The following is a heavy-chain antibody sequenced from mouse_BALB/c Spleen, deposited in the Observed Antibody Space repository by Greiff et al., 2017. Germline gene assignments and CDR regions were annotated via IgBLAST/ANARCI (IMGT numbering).Heavy chain of an antibody. CDR1: GFTFSSYA. Sequence: DVQLVESGGGLVKPGGSLKLSCAASGFTFSSYAMSWVRQTPEKRLEWVASISSGGSTYYPDSVKGRFTISRDNARNILYLQMSSLRSEDTAMYYCARGLSTAGDFDVWGAGTTVTVSS. V-gene: IGHV5-6-5*01. CDR3: ARGLSTAGDFDV. CDR2: ISSGGST. J-gene: IGHJ1*01. D-gene: IGHD1-2*01.